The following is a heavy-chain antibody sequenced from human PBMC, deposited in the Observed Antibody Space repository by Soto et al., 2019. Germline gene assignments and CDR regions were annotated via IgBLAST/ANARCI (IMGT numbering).Heavy chain of an antibody. Sequence: GGSLSLFCAATGVSGGNNYMNWVRQAPGKGLEWVLGIYSGGSTFYADSVKGRFTISRDNYKNTLDLQMNSLRAEDTAVYYCARGGSINGRHPYFGIIVRGQAARVTGSS. CDR1: GVSGGNNY. CDR3: ARGGSINGRHPYFGIIV. J-gene: IGHJ6*02. D-gene: IGHD2-8*01. CDR2: IYSGGST. V-gene: IGHV3-53*01.